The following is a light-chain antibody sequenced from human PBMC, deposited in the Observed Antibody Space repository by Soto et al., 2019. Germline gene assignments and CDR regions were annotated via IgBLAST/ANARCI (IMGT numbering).Light chain of an antibody. CDR2: LNSDGSH. Sequence: QSVLTHSPSASASLGASVKLTCTLSSGHSSYAIAWHQQQPEKGPRYLMTLNSDGSHSKGDGIPDRFSGSSSGAERYLTISSLQSEDEADYYCQTWDTGIPVVFGGGTQLTVL. CDR3: QTWDTGIPVV. J-gene: IGLJ2*01. V-gene: IGLV4-69*01. CDR1: SGHSSYA.